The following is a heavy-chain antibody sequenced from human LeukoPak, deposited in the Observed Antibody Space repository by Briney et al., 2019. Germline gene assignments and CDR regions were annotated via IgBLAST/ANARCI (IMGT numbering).Heavy chain of an antibody. CDR2: ITSSGNTI. J-gene: IGHJ4*02. CDR1: GFTFRSYE. V-gene: IGHV3-48*03. CDR3: ARANFYDISGYDY. D-gene: IGHD3-22*01. Sequence: PGGSLRLSCAASGFTFRSYEMNWVRQAPGKGLEWVSYITSSGNTIYYADSVKGRFTIFRDNAKNSLYLQMNSLRAEDTAVYYCARANFYDISGYDYWGQGTLVTVSS.